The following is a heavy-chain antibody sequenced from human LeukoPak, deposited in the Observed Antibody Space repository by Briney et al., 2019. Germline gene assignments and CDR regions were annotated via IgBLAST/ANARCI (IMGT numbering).Heavy chain of an antibody. CDR3: ASHYGSGSYYIPTYYYYMDV. J-gene: IGHJ6*03. CDR1: GFTFSSYA. D-gene: IGHD3-10*01. CDR2: ISGSGGST. V-gene: IGHV3-23*01. Sequence: GGSLRLSCAASGFTFSSYAMHWVRQAPGKGLEWVSAISGSGGSTYYADSVKGRFTISRDNSKNTLYLQMNSLRAEDTAVYYCASHYGSGSYYIPTYYYYMDVWGKGTTVTVSS.